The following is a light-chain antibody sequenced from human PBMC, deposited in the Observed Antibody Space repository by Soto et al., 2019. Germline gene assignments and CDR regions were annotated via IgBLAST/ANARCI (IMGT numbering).Light chain of an antibody. Sequence: QSVLTQPASVSGSPGQSITISCTGTSSDVGLYNYVSWYQHHPGKAPKLLIYEVSYRPSGVSNRFSASKSGDTASLTISGLQAEDEADYYCSSYATSSYSYVFGTGTKVTVL. CDR3: SSYATSSYSYV. CDR1: SSDVGLYNY. J-gene: IGLJ1*01. CDR2: EVS. V-gene: IGLV2-14*01.